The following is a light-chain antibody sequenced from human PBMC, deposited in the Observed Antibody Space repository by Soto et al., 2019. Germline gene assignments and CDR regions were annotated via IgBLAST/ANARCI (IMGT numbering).Light chain of an antibody. CDR3: QQGHNWPLT. V-gene: IGKV3-15*01. J-gene: IGKJ2*01. CDR1: QSISTE. Sequence: EIAMTQSPATLSVSPGERATLSCRASQSISTELAWYQQIPGQPPRLLIYSASTRATGVPARFTGSGSGSDFTLTISGLQSEDSAIYYCQQGHNWPLTFGQGTRLEI. CDR2: SAS.